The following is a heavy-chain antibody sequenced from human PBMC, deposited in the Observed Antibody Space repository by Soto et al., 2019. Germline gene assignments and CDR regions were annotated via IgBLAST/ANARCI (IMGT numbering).Heavy chain of an antibody. CDR1: GYTFSNYA. D-gene: IGHD2-8*02. Sequence: QVHLVQSGAEVKKPGSSVRVSCKTSGYTFSNYAISWVRQAPGQGLEWLGWINTGSGYKNYAHDRVTMTKDASTYTAYLEVTSLRSDDTAIYYCARDRVYTGGSDADYCGQGTLVTGSS. CDR2: INTGSGYK. J-gene: IGHJ4*02. V-gene: IGHV1-18*01. CDR3: ARDRVYTGGSDADY.